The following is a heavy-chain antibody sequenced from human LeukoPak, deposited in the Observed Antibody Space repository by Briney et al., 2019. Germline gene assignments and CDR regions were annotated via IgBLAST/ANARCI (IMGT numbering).Heavy chain of an antibody. D-gene: IGHD3-3*01. CDR3: ARDVWVADVFFGAMDV. J-gene: IGHJ6*02. CDR1: GFTFSDYY. CDR2: IGAGGSSGVI. Sequence: GGSLRLPCAASGFTFSDYYISWIRQAPGKGLEWIAYIGAGGSSGVIYYADSVKGRFTISRDNAKNSLFLQMDSLRVEDTAVYYCARDVWVADVFFGAMDVWGQGTTVSVS. V-gene: IGHV3-11*01.